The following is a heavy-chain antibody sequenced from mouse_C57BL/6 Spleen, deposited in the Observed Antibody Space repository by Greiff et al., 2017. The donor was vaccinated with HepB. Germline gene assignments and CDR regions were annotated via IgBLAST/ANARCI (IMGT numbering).Heavy chain of an antibody. V-gene: IGHV1-61*01. CDR3: ARLDAYEVTT. CDR1: GYTFTSYW. CDR2: IYPSDSET. Sequence: QVQLQQPGAELVRPGSSVKLSCKASGYTFTSYWMDWVKQRPGQGLEWIGNIYPSDSETHYNQKFKDKATLTVDKSSSTAYMQLSSLTSEDSAVYYCARLDAYEVTTWGQGTLVTVSA. D-gene: IGHD6-5*01. J-gene: IGHJ3*01.